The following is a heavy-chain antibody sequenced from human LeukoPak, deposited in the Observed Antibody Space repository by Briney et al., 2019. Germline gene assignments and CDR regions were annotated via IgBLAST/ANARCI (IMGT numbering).Heavy chain of an antibody. CDR1: GFTFSSYG. CDR3: ARGLYYYGSGSLMDV. Sequence: GRSLRLSCAASGFTFSSYGMHWVRQAPGKGLEWVAVISYDGSNKYYADSVKGRFTISRDNSKNTLYLQMNSLRAEDTAVYYCARGLYYYGSGSLMDVWGQGTTVTVSS. CDR2: ISYDGSNK. J-gene: IGHJ6*02. D-gene: IGHD3-10*01. V-gene: IGHV3-30*03.